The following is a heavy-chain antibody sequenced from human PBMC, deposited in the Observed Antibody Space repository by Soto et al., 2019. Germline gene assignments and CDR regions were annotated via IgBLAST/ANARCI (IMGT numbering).Heavy chain of an antibody. CDR2: INPSSST. J-gene: IGHJ4*02. D-gene: IGHD2-15*01. V-gene: IGHV1-46*03. CDR1: GYTFTSYY. Sequence: QVQLVQSGAEVKKPGASVKVSCKASGYTFTSYYMHWVRQAPGQGLEWMGIINPSSSTTYAQKFQGRVPMTRDTSTSTVYMELSSLRSEDTAVYYCARVYCSGGSCYSIDSWGQGTLVTVSS. CDR3: ARVYCSGGSCYSIDS.